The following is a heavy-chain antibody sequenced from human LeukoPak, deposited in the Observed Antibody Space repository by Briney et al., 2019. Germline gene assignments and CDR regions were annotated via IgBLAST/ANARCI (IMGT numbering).Heavy chain of an antibody. CDR3: ARGGARSSSYYYYGMDV. D-gene: IGHD6-13*01. CDR2: ITTSDGNT. CDR1: GFTFSSYT. J-gene: IGHJ6*02. Sequence: GGSLRLSCAASGFTFSSYTMSWVRQAPGKGLEWVSTITTSDGNTYYADSVKGRFTISRDNAKNSLYLQMNSLRAEDTAVFYCARGGARSSSYYYYGMDVWGLGTTVTVSS. V-gene: IGHV3-23*01.